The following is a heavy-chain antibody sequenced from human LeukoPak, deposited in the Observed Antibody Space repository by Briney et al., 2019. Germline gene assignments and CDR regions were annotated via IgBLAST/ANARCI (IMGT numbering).Heavy chain of an antibody. CDR1: GGSISSRNYY. V-gene: IGHV4-39*07. CDR2: INHSGRT. Sequence: PSETLSLTCTVSGGSISSRNYYWSWIRQPPGKGLEWIGEINHSGRTNYNPSLKSRVTISVDTSKNQFSLKLSSVTAADTAVYYCARVGSSNWYEYRGYFDYWGQGTLVTVSS. D-gene: IGHD6-13*01. CDR3: ARVGSSNWYEYRGYFDY. J-gene: IGHJ4*02.